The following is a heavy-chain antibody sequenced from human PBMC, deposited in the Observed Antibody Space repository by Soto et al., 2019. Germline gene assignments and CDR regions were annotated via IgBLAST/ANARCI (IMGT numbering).Heavy chain of an antibody. CDR1: GFTFSSYA. Sequence: HPGGSLRLSCAASGFTFSSYAMSWVRQAPGKGLEWVSAISGSGGSTYYADSVKGRFTISRDNSKNTLYLQMNSLRAEDTAVYYCAKDPSGDFWSGSYFDYWGQGTLVTVSS. J-gene: IGHJ4*02. V-gene: IGHV3-23*01. D-gene: IGHD3-3*01. CDR3: AKDPSGDFWSGSYFDY. CDR2: ISGSGGST.